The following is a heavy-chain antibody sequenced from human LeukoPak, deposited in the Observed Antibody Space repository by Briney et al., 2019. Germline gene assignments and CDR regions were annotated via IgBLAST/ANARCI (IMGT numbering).Heavy chain of an antibody. CDR3: ARDSSSYYFDY. D-gene: IGHD6-6*01. CDR2: IYTGGTT. CDR1: GFSVTSNH. V-gene: IGHV3-66*01. J-gene: IGHJ4*02. Sequence: HTGGSLRLSCAASGFSVTSNHMNWVRQAPGKGLEWVSIIYTGGTTHYADSLNDRFTISRDDSINTLYLQMNSLRAEDTAVYYCARDSSSYYFDYWGQGTLVTVSS.